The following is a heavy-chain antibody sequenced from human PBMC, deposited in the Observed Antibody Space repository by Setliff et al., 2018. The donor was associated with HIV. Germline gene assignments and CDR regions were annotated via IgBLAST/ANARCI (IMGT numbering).Heavy chain of an antibody. CDR3: ARRLGATVFYYFDY. V-gene: IGHV4-59*01. CDR1: GGSISSYY. D-gene: IGHD3-16*01. J-gene: IGHJ4*02. CDR2: VSYSGST. Sequence: PSETLSLTCTVSGGSISSYYWSWIRQPPGKGLEWIGTVSYSGSTNYNPSLKSRVTISVDTSENQFSLKLSSVTAADTAVYYCARRLGATVFYYFDYWGQGTLVTVSS.